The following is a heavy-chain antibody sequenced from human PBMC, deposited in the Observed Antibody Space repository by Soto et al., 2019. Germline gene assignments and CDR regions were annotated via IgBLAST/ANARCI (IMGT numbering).Heavy chain of an antibody. CDR1: GFTFSSYG. CDR3: ATHTEGSAPLEN. CDR2: IWYDGSNK. D-gene: IGHD2-15*01. V-gene: IGHV3-33*01. J-gene: IGHJ4*02. Sequence: GSLRLSCAASGFTFSSYGMHWVRQAPGKGLEWVAVIWYDGSNKYFADSVKGRFTISRDNSKNTLYLQMNSLRVEDTAIYYCATHTEGSAPLENWGQGTLVTVSS.